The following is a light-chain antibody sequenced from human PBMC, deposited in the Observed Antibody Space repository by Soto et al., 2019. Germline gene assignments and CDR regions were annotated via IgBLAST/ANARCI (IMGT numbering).Light chain of an antibody. CDR2: GAP. CDR3: QQYGSLPPT. J-gene: IGKJ1*01. V-gene: IGKV3-20*01. CDR1: QSVSSSS. Sequence: EIVLTQSPGTLSMSPGERATLSCRASQSVSSSSLAWYQQKPGQAPRLLIYGAPSRATGIPDRFSGSGSGTDFTLTISRLEPEDFAVFYCQQYGSLPPTFGQGTKVDIK.